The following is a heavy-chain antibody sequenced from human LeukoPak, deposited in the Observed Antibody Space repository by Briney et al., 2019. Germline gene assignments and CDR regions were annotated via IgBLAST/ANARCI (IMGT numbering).Heavy chain of an antibody. CDR2: INAGSGNT. CDR1: GYTFTSYA. J-gene: IGHJ4*02. V-gene: IGHV1-3*01. CDR3: TLTDYGDY. Sequence: GASVKVSCKASGYTFTSYAVHWVRQAPGQRLEWMGWINAGSGNTKYLQKFQGRVTITRDTSASTAYMELSSLRSEDTAVYYCTLTDYGDYWGQGTLVTVSS.